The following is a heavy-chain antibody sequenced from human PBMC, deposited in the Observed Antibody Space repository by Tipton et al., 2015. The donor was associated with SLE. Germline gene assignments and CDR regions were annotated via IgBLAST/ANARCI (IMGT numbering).Heavy chain of an antibody. CDR2: IYYSETT. Sequence: LRLSCTVPGGSINNFYWSWLRQPPGKGLEWIGYIYYSETTNYNPSLKSRVAISVDTSKNQFSLRLRSVTAADTAVYYCARLIAVGTDYFDLWGRGTLVTVSS. V-gene: IGHV4-59*01. CDR1: GGSINNFY. D-gene: IGHD6-13*01. CDR3: ARLIAVGTDYFDL. J-gene: IGHJ2*01.